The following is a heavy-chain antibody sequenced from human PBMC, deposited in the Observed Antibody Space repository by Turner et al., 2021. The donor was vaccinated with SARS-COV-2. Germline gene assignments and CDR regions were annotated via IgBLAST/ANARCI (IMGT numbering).Heavy chain of an antibody. CDR1: GFTVSRNY. J-gene: IGHJ6*02. D-gene: IGHD2-15*01. Sequence: ELQLVASGGGLVQPGGSLRLSCAASGFTVSRNYMSWVRQAPGKGREWVSVIYSGGSTYYADSVKGRFTISRHNSKNTLYLQMNSLRAEDTAVYHCARDLVAYGMDVWGQGTTVTVSS. CDR2: IYSGGST. V-gene: IGHV3-53*04. CDR3: ARDLVAYGMDV.